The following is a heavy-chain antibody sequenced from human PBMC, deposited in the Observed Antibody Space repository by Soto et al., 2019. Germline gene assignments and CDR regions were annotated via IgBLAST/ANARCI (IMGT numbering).Heavy chain of an antibody. J-gene: IGHJ6*02. CDR1: GGSFSGYY. V-gene: IGHV4-34*01. CDR2: INHSGST. D-gene: IGHD3-3*01. CDR3: ARGRRFRFLEWLVPSYGMDV. Sequence: KSSETLSLTCAVYGGSFSGYYWSWIRQPPGKGLEWIGEINHSGSTNYNPSLKSRVTIPVDTSKNQFSLKLSSVTAADTAVYYCARGRRFRFLEWLVPSYGMDVWGQGTTVTVSS.